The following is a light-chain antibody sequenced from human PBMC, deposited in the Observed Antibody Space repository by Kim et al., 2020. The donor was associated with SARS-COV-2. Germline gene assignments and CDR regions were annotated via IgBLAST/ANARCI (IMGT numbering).Light chain of an antibody. CDR1: QDISNY. V-gene: IGKV1-33*01. CDR3: QQYDNLWT. Sequence: SGSGGDRVTITCQASQDISNYVNWEQQKPGKGPKLLIYDASNLETGVPSRFSGSGSGTDFTFTISSLQPEDIATYYCQQYDNLWTFGQGTKVDIK. J-gene: IGKJ1*01. CDR2: DAS.